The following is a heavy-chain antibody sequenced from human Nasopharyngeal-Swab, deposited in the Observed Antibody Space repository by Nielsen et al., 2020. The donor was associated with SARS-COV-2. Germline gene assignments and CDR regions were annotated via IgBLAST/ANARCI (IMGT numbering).Heavy chain of an antibody. V-gene: IGHV4-34*01. CDR2: VNHSGST. D-gene: IGHD3-10*01. J-gene: IGHJ4*02. CDR1: GGSFSGYY. Sequence: SETLSLTCAVYGGSFSGYYWSWIRQPPGKGLEWIGEVNHSGSTNYNPSLKSRVTISVDTSKNQFSLKLSSVTAADTAMYYCARVKVVRGIIPYYFDYWGQGTLVTVSS. CDR3: ARVKVVRGIIPYYFDY.